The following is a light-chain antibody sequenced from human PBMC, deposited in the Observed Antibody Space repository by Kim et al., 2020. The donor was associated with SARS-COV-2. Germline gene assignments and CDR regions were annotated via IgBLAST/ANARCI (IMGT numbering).Light chain of an antibody. CDR2: DVS. V-gene: IGLV2-14*03. J-gene: IGLJ1*01. CDR1: NY. Sequence: NYVSWYQQYPGKAPKVMIYDVSRRPSGISDRFSGSKSGNTASLTISGLQAEDEADYYCSSYTNSNTFPYVFGNGTKVTVL. CDR3: SSYTNSNTFPYV.